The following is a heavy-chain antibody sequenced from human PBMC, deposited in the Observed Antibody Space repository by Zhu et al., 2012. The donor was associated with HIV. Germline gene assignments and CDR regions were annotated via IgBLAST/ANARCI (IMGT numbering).Heavy chain of an antibody. CDR3: ASHRGIRWALSDF. CDR1: GYSITSGYY. J-gene: IGHJ4*02. D-gene: IGHD5-18*01. CDR2: FHHSGST. V-gene: IGHV4-38-2*01. Sequence: QVHLQESGPGLVKPSETLSLTCGVSGYSITSGYYWAWIRQSPGKGLEWIACFHHSGSTYYNPSLRSRVTISEDTSKNQFSLKVTSVTVADTAVYYCASHRGIRWALSDFWGQGTPGPPSP.